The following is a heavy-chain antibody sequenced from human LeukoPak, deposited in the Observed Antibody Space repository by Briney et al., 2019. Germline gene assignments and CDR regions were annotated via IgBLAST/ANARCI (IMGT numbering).Heavy chain of an antibody. V-gene: IGHV4-4*02. J-gene: IGHJ3*02. Sequence: PSGTLSLTCAVSGGSISSSNWWSWVRQPPGKGLERIGEIYHSGSTNYNPSLKSRVTISVDKSKNQFSLKLSSVTAADTAVYYCARDNGDGDYVGGNAFDIWGQGTMVTVSS. CDR3: ARDNGDGDYVGGNAFDI. CDR1: GGSISSSNW. CDR2: IYHSGST. D-gene: IGHD4-17*01.